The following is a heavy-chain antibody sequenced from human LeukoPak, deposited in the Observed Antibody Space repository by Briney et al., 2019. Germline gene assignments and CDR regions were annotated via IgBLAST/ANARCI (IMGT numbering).Heavy chain of an antibody. D-gene: IGHD6-6*01. CDR3: ARDASIAARGWFDP. CDR2: ISSSSSYI. V-gene: IGHV3-21*01. J-gene: IGHJ5*02. CDR1: GFTFSSYS. Sequence: GGSLRLSCAASGFTFSSYSMNWVRQAPGKGLEWVSSISSSSSYIYYADSVKGRFTISRDNAKNSLYLQMNSLRAEDTAVYYCARDASIAARGWFDPWGQGTLVTVSS.